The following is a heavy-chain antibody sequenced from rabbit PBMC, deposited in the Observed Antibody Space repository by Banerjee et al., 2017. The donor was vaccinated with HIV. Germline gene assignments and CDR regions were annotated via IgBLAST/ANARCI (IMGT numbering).Heavy chain of an antibody. Sequence: QEQLEESGGGLVQPGGSLKLSCKASGFDFSTYGVNWVRQAPGKGLEWIGYITYGGSAYYASWVNGRSTISRHNAQNTLYLQLNSLTAADTATYFCVRGSISGTDYNLWGPGTLVTVS. J-gene: IGHJ4*01. D-gene: IGHD1-1*01. CDR1: GFDFSTYG. V-gene: IGHV1S47*01. CDR2: ITYGGSA. CDR3: VRGSISGTDYNL.